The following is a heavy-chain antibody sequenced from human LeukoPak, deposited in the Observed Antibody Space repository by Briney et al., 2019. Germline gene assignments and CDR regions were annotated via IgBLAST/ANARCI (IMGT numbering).Heavy chain of an antibody. V-gene: IGHV4-59*01. J-gene: IGHJ4*02. Sequence: PSETLSLTCTVSGGSISSYYWSWIRQPPGKGLEWIGYIYYSGSTNYNPSLKSRVTISVDTSKNQFSLKLSSVTAADTAVYYCARTSNWGSFFFDYWGQGTLVTVSS. CDR2: IYYSGST. CDR3: ARTSNWGSFFFDY. D-gene: IGHD7-27*01. CDR1: GGSISSYY.